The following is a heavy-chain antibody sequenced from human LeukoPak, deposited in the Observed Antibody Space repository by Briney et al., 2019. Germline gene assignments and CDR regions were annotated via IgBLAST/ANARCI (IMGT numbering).Heavy chain of an antibody. D-gene: IGHD3-10*01. CDR1: GFTFRTYW. J-gene: IGHJ4*02. V-gene: IGHV3-74*01. CDR3: ARAGNYYFEY. Sequence: GGSLRFSCAASGFTFRTYWMHWVRHTPGQGLVWVSRINSDGSTTNYADSVKGRFTVSRDNAQNTLYLQMSSLRAEDTAVYYCARAGNYYFEYWGQGALVTVSS. CDR2: INSDGSTT.